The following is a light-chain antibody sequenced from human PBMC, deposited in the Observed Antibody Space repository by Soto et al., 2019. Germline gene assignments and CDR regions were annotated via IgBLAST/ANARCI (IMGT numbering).Light chain of an antibody. CDR3: LQFGASSWT. V-gene: IGKV3-20*01. Sequence: EIVLTQSPGTLSLSPGERATLSCRTSQSVGSNSLAWYQQKPGQAPRLLIFGVSSGATGIPDRFSVSGSGTGFTLTISRLEPEDFAVYYCLQFGASSWTFGQGTKVEIK. CDR2: GVS. CDR1: QSVGSNS. J-gene: IGKJ1*01.